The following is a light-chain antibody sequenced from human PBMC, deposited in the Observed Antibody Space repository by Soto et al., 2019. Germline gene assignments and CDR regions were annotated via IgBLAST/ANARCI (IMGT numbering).Light chain of an antibody. J-gene: IGLJ2*01. CDR3: SSYTSSSTRHVV. Sequence: QSALTQPASVSGSPGQSITISCTGTSSDVGGYNYVSWYQQHPGKAPKLMIYDVSNRPSGVSNRFSGSKSGNTASLTISGLQAEDEADYYCSSYTSSSTRHVVFGGGTKLTLL. CDR1: SSDVGGYNY. CDR2: DVS. V-gene: IGLV2-14*01.